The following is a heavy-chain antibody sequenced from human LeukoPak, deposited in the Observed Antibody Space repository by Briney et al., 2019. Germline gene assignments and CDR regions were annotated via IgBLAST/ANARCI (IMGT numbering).Heavy chain of an antibody. Sequence: ASVKVSCKASGYTFTNYDISWVRQAPGQGLEWMGWISAYNGNTNYAQKLQGRVTMTTDRSTSTTYMELRSLRSDDTAVHYCARAQQLVHWFDPWGQGTLVTVSS. CDR1: GYTFTNYD. D-gene: IGHD6-13*01. V-gene: IGHV1-18*01. J-gene: IGHJ5*02. CDR2: ISAYNGNT. CDR3: ARAQQLVHWFDP.